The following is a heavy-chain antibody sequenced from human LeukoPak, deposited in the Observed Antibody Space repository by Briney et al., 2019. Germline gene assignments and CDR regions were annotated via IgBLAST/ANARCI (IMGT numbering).Heavy chain of an antibody. CDR1: GFTFSSYS. CDR3: ARDPGYCSSTSCYSYYYMDV. V-gene: IGHV3-21*04. J-gene: IGHJ6*03. Sequence: GGSLRLSCAASGFTFSSYSMNWVRQAPGKGLEWVSSISSSSNYIYYADSVKGRFTISRDNAKNSLYLQMNSLRAEDTALYYCARDPGYCSSTSCYSYYYMDVWGKGTTVTVSS. CDR2: ISSSSNYI. D-gene: IGHD2-2*01.